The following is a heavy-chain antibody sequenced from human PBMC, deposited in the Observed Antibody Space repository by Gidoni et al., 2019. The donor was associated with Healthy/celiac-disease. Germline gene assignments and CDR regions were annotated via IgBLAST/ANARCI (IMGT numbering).Heavy chain of an antibody. CDR3: ARARYCSGGSCYSGLFDY. CDR2: IRSSSSYT. D-gene: IGHD2-15*01. Sequence: QVQLVESGGGLVKPGGPLRLSCAASGFTFTDYYMSWNRQAPGKGLEWVSYIRSSSSYTNYADSVKGRFTISRDNAKNALYLQMNSLRAEDTAVYYCARARYCSGGSCYSGLFDYWGQGTLVTVSS. CDR1: GFTFTDYY. J-gene: IGHJ4*02. V-gene: IGHV3-11*06.